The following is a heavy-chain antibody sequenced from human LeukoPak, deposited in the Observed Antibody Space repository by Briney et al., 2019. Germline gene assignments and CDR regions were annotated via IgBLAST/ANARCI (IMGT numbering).Heavy chain of an antibody. CDR3: VRDNYGPDY. CDR1: GFTFSSYW. J-gene: IGHJ4*02. D-gene: IGHD4-17*01. Sequence: PGGSLRLSCAASGFTFSSYWMHWVRQVPGKGLVWVSRITHDGSTTAYADSVRGRFTISRDNAKTTLYLQMNSLRVDDTGVYFCVRDNYGPDYWGQGTLVTVSS. V-gene: IGHV3-74*01. CDR2: ITHDGSTT.